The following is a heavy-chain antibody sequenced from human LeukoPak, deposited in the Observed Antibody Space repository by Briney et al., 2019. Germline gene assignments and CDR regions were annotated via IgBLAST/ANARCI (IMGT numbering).Heavy chain of an antibody. J-gene: IGHJ4*02. V-gene: IGHV4-31*03. CDR2: TYYSGTT. D-gene: IGHD2-2*01. CDR1: GGSISSGGYY. CDR3: ARDPYCSTSRCSGQAFFDY. Sequence: PSQALSLTCTVSGGSISSGGYYWTWIRQHPGKGLEWIGYTYYSGTTYYNPSLKSRVTISVDASKNQFSLKVSSAAAADTAVYYCARDPYCSTSRCSGQAFFDYWGQGTLVTVSS.